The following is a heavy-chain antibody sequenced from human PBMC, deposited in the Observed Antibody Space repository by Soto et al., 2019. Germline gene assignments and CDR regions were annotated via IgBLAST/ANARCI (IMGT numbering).Heavy chain of an antibody. Sequence: SETLSLTCTVSGGSISSYYWSWIRQPPGKGLEWIGYIYYSGSTNYNPSLKSRVTISVDTSKNQFSLKLSSVTAADTAVYYCARAPTIVGYYFDYWGQGTLVTVSS. D-gene: IGHD1-1*01. V-gene: IGHV4-59*01. CDR3: ARAPTIVGYYFDY. CDR2: IYYSGST. CDR1: GGSISSYY. J-gene: IGHJ4*02.